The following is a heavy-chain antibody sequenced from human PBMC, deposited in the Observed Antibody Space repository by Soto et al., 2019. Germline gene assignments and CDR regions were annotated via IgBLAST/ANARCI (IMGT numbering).Heavy chain of an antibody. Sequence: EVQLVESGGALVQPGGSLRLSCVASGFTFRSYEMNWVRQAPGKGLEWVSYISSSGSVIKYGDSVKGRFTISRDNAKNSLYLQMNSLRAEDTALYYCTRSGNIFYYYGMDVWGQGTTVTVSS. D-gene: IGHD6-25*01. CDR1: GFTFRSYE. CDR3: TRSGNIFYYYGMDV. J-gene: IGHJ6*02. V-gene: IGHV3-48*03. CDR2: ISSSGSVI.